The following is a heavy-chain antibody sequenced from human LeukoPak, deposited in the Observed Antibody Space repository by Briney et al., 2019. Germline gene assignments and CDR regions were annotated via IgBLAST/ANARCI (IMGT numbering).Heavy chain of an antibody. CDR2: IYYSGST. CDR3: ARGQRQGDPVNYYYYGMDV. CDR1: GGSISSYY. V-gene: IGHV4-59*01. J-gene: IGHJ6*02. Sequence: SETLSLTCTVSGGSISSYYWSWTRQPPGKGLEWIGYIYYSGSTNYNPSLKSRVTISVDTSKDQFSLKLSSVTAADTAVYYCARGQRQGDPVNYYYYGMDVWGQGTTVTVSS. D-gene: IGHD2-21*02.